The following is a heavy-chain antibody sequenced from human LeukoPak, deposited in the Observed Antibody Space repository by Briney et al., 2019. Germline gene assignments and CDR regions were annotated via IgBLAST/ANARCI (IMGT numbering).Heavy chain of an antibody. CDR2: INGGGSPI. CDR3: VRDNPRCCGVIPSNIDDY. CDR1: GFTFSSYW. V-gene: IGHV3-48*01. Sequence: GSLRLSCAASGFTFSSYWMHWVRQAPGKGLEWVAYINGGGSPIYYADSVRGRFTISRDNAKNSLYLQMNSLRAEDTAVYYCVRDNPRCCGVIPSNIDDYWGQGTLVTVSS. D-gene: IGHD2/OR15-2a*01. J-gene: IGHJ4*02.